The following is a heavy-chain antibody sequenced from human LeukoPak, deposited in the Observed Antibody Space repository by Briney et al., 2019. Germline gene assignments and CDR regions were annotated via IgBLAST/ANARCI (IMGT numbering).Heavy chain of an antibody. CDR1: GFTFSDYY. CDR2: ISSSGSTI. D-gene: IGHD2-21*02. J-gene: IGHJ4*02. CDR3: ARVNRVTAIQELDY. Sequence: GGSLRLSCAASGFTFSDYYMTWIRQAPGKGLEWVSCISSSGSTIFYADSVKGRFTISRDNAKSSLFLQMNSLRAEDTAVYYARVNRVTAIQELDYWGQGTLVTVSS. V-gene: IGHV3-11*01.